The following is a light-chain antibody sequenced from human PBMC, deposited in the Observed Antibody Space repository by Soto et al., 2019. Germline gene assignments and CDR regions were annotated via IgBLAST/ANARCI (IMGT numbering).Light chain of an antibody. CDR1: SSDIGNYKF. CDR2: EGS. V-gene: IGLV2-23*01. J-gene: IGLJ3*02. Sequence: QAVVTQPASVSGSPGQSITISCTGTSSDIGNYKFVSWYQQHPGKAPKVMIYEGSKRPSGVSNRFSGSKSGNTASLTISGLQAEDEADYYCCSYAGSSTWVFGGGTKLTVL. CDR3: CSYAGSSTWV.